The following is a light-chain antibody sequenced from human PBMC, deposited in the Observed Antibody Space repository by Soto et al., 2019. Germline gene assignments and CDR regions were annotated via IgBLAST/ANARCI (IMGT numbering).Light chain of an antibody. Sequence: EIVMTQSPATLSLSPGERATLSCRASQSVSSNLAWYQQKPGQAPRLLIYGASNRATGIPARFSGSGSGTEFTLTISRLQSEYFALYYRQQYNNWPPYTFGQGTKLEIK. CDR3: QQYNNWPPYT. J-gene: IGKJ2*01. V-gene: IGKV3-15*01. CDR1: QSVSSN. CDR2: GAS.